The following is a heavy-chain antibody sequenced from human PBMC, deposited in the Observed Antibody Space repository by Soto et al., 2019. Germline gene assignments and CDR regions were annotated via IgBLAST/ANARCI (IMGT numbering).Heavy chain of an antibody. CDR3: AREVEVHTPVFGF. V-gene: IGHV1-69*01. CDR1: GGTFNNYA. J-gene: IGHJ4*02. D-gene: IGHD3-3*01. CDR2: ISPIFGKA. Sequence: QVELVQSGAEVKRPGSSVKVSCKASGGTFNNYAINWVGQAPGQGLEWMGDISPIFGKANYAQKSQGRVKMSADDSTATAYLELRSLRSDDTARFYCAREVEVHTPVFGFWGQGYRVTVSS.